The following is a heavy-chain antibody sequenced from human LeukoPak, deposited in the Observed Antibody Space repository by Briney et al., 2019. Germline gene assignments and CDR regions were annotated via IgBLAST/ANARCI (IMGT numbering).Heavy chain of an antibody. CDR2: IYPGDSDT. Sequence: GESLKISCKGSGYSFTTYWIGWVRQMPGRGLEWMGIIYPGDSDTRYSPSFQGQVTISADKSISTAYLQWSSLKASDTAMYYCARARYCSGGTCYPDYWGQGPLLPVSS. V-gene: IGHV5-51*01. CDR3: ARARYCSGGTCYPDY. D-gene: IGHD2-15*01. CDR1: GYSFTTYW. J-gene: IGHJ4*02.